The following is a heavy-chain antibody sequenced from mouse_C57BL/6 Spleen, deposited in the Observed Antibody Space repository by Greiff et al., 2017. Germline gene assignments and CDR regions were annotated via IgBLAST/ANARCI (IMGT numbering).Heavy chain of an antibody. V-gene: IGHV1-47*01. Sequence: VQLQQSGAELVKPGASVKMSCKASGYTFTTYPIEWMKQNHGKSLEWIGNFHPYNDDTKYNEKFKGKATLTVEKSSSTVYLELSRLTSDDSAVYYCRIDDYDSYYAMDYWGQGTSVTVSS. CDR3: RIDDYDSYYAMDY. D-gene: IGHD2-4*01. J-gene: IGHJ4*01. CDR1: GYTFTTYP. CDR2: FHPYNDDT.